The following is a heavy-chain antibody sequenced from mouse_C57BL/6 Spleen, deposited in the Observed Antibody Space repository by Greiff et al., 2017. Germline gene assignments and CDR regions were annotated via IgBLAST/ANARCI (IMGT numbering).Heavy chain of an antibody. CDR2: INPSNGGT. CDR1: GYTFTSYW. Sequence: VQLQQSGTELVKPGASVKLSCKASGYTFTSYWMHWVKQRPGQGLEWIGNINPSNGGTNYNEKFKSKATLTVDKSSSTAYMQLSSLTSEDSAVYYCARSAYDYDGYYYAMDYWGQGTSVTVSS. J-gene: IGHJ4*01. V-gene: IGHV1-53*01. CDR3: ARSAYDYDGYYYAMDY. D-gene: IGHD2-4*01.